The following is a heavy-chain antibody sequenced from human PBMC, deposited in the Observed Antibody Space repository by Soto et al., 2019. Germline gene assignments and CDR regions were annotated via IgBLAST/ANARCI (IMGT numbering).Heavy chain of an antibody. CDR3: ARASRGCPGCGMDV. CDR1: GGTFSSYT. V-gene: IGHV1-69*02. J-gene: IGHJ6*02. D-gene: IGHD6-19*01. CDR2: IIPILGIA. Sequence: QVQLVQSGAEVKKPGSSVKVSCKASGGTFSSYTISWVRQAPGQGLEWMGRIIPILGIANYAQKFQGRVTITADKSTSTAYMELSSLRSEDTAVYYCARASRGCPGCGMDVWGQGTTVTVSS.